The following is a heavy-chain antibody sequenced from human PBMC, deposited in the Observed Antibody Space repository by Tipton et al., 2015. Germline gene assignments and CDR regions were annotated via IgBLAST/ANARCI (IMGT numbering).Heavy chain of an antibody. Sequence: TLSLTCTVSGGSIRSYYWRWIRQPAGKGLEWIGRIYTSGSTNYNPSLKSRVPMSVDTSKNQFSLKLSSVTAADTAVYYCARKDIVGNWFDPWGQGILVTVSS. V-gene: IGHV4-4*07. CDR3: ARKDIVGNWFDP. J-gene: IGHJ5*02. CDR2: IYTSGST. CDR1: GGSIRSYY. D-gene: IGHD2-15*01.